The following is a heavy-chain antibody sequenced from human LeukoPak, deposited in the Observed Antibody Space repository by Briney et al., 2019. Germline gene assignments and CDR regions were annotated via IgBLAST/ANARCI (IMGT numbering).Heavy chain of an antibody. V-gene: IGHV3-53*01. CDR1: VFVVNRNY. CDR3: ANGSSAYYFES. CDR2: IYDGGSR. Sequence: PGGSLRLSCEVSVFVVNRNYMNWIRQAPGKGLEWVSVIYDGGSRYYADSVKGRFTISRDTSKNTVYLEMTGLRVDDTAVYYCANGSSAYYFESWGQRTLVTVSS. D-gene: IGHD6-6*01. J-gene: IGHJ4*02.